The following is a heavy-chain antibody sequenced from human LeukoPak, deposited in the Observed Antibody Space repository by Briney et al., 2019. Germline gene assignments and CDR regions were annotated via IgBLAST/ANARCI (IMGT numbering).Heavy chain of an antibody. CDR3: ARLIGVAAATTNWFDP. Sequence: SETLSLTCTVSGGSLSSYYWSWIRQPPGKGLEGMGYIYYSGSTNYNPSLKSRVTISVDTSKNQFSLKLSSVTAADTAVYYCARLIGVAAATTNWFDPWGQGTLVTVSS. CDR2: IYYSGST. V-gene: IGHV4-59*01. D-gene: IGHD6-13*01. J-gene: IGHJ5*02. CDR1: GGSLSSYY.